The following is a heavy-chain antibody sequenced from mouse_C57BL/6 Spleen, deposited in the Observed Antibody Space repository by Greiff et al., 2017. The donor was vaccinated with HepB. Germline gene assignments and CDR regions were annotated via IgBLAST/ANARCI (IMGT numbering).Heavy chain of an antibody. D-gene: IGHD2-2*01. J-gene: IGHJ3*01. V-gene: IGHV1-81*01. Sequence: QVHVKQSGAELARPGASVKLSCKASGYTFTSYGISWVKQRTGQGLEWIGEIYPRSGNTYYNEKFKGKATLTADKSSSTAYMELRSLTSEDSAVYFCARDPYGYDVAAWFAYWGQGTLVTVSA. CDR2: IYPRSGNT. CDR3: ARDPYGYDVAAWFAY. CDR1: GYTFTSYG.